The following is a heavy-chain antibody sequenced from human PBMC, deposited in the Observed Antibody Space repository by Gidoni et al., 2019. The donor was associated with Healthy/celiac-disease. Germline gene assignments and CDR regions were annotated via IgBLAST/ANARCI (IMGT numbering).Heavy chain of an antibody. CDR3: ARDKREYSSGWRGAFDI. D-gene: IGHD6-19*01. Sequence: QVQLQESGPGLVKPSQTLSLTCTVSGGSISSGSYYWSWIRQPAGKGLEWIGRIYTSGSTNYNPSLKSRVTISVDTSKNQFSLKLSSVTAADTAVYYCARDKREYSSGWRGAFDIWGQGTMVTVSS. V-gene: IGHV4-61*02. CDR2: IYTSGST. CDR1: GGSISSGSYY. J-gene: IGHJ3*02.